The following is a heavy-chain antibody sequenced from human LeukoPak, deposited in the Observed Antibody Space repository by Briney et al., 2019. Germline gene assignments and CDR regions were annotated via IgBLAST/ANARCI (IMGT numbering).Heavy chain of an antibody. CDR2: IYHSGST. CDR1: GGSMSTYY. V-gene: IGHV4-59*01. Sequence: SETLSLTCTVSGGSMSTYYWTWIRQSPGKGLEWMGYIYHSGSTKYNPSLESRVTISVDTSKNQFSLKLRSATAADTAVYYCARSSRGLGYDFPFDYWGQGTLVTVSS. CDR3: ARSSRGLGYDFPFDY. J-gene: IGHJ4*02. D-gene: IGHD3-3*01.